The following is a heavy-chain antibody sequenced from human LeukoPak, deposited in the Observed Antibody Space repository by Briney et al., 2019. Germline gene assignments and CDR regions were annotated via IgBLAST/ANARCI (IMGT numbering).Heavy chain of an antibody. J-gene: IGHJ4*02. CDR2: IYSSGST. Sequence: SETLSLTCTVSGGSISSSYYYWGWIRQPPGKGLEWIGSIYSSGSTYYNPSLKSRVTISVDTSKNQFSLKLSSVTAADTAVYYCARGTIAAAGNFDYWGQGTLVTVSS. CDR3: ARGTIAAAGNFDY. D-gene: IGHD6-13*01. V-gene: IGHV4-39*01. CDR1: GGSISSSYYY.